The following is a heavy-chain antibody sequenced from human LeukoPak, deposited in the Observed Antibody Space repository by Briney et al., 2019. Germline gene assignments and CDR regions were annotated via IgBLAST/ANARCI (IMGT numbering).Heavy chain of an antibody. D-gene: IGHD6-19*01. V-gene: IGHV1-8*01. Sequence: GASVKVSCKASGYTFTSYDINWVRQATGQGLEWMRWMNPNSGNTGYAQKFQGRVTMTRNTSTSTAYMELSSLRSEDTAVYYCARASGWPNNWFDPWGQGTLVTVSS. CDR3: ARASGWPNNWFDP. J-gene: IGHJ5*02. CDR1: GYTFTSYD. CDR2: MNPNSGNT.